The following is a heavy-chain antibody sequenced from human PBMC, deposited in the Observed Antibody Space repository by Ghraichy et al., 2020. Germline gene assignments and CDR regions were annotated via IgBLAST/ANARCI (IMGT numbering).Heavy chain of an antibody. CDR3: AKASSGDGTGAEHFQH. J-gene: IGHJ1*01. CDR1: GFTFSNYG. V-gene: IGHV3-30*18. Sequence: GESLNISCVASGFTFSNYGMHWVRQAPGKGLEWVAVVSHDGTNRYYADSVKGRFTISRDNSRNTLFLQMDTLRSEDTAVYYCAKASSGDGTGAEHFQHWGQGTLVTVSS. D-gene: IGHD2-21*02. CDR2: VSHDGTNR.